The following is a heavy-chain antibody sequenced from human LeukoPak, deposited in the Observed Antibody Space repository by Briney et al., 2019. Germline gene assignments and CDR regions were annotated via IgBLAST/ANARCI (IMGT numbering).Heavy chain of an antibody. J-gene: IGHJ4*02. CDR3: ARAIPNYYGSGSYLDY. Sequence: ASVKVSCKASGYTFTSYYMHWVRRAPGQGLEWMGIINPSGGSTSYAQKFQGRVTMTRDTSTSTVYMELSSLRSEDTAVYYCARAIPNYYGSGSYLDYWGQGTLVTVSS. D-gene: IGHD3-10*01. V-gene: IGHV1-46*03. CDR1: GYTFTSYY. CDR2: INPSGGST.